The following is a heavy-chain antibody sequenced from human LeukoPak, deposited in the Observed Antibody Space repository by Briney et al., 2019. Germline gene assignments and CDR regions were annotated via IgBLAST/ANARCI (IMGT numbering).Heavy chain of an antibody. CDR3: AREEGGGFSYGMDV. CDR1: GGTFSSYA. J-gene: IGHJ6*02. CDR2: IIPIFGTA. V-gene: IGHV1-69*13. D-gene: IGHD2-15*01. Sequence: SVKVPCKASGGTFSSYAISWVRQAPGQGLEWMGGIIPIFGTANYAQKFQGRVTITADESTSTAYMELRSLRSDDTAVYYCAREEGGGFSYGMDVWGQGTTVTVSS.